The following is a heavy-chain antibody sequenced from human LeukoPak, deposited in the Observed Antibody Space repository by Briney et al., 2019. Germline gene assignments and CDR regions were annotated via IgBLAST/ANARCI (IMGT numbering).Heavy chain of an antibody. J-gene: IGHJ5*02. D-gene: IGHD3-10*01. CDR1: GFTFSSYA. V-gene: IGHV3-23*01. Sequence: PGGSLRLSCAASGFTFSSYAMSWVRQAPGKGLEWVSAISGSGGSTYYADSVKGRFTISRDNSKNTLYLQMNSLRAEDTAVYYCAKEGSLLLGFGEGNWFDPWGQGTLVTVSS. CDR3: AKEGSLLLGFGEGNWFDP. CDR2: ISGSGGST.